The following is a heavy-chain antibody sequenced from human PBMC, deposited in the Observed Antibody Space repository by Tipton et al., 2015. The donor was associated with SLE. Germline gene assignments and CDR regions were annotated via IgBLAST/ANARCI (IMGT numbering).Heavy chain of an antibody. CDR1: GGSISSHY. CDR2: IYYSGST. J-gene: IGHJ4*02. V-gene: IGHV4-59*11. D-gene: IGHD6-19*01. Sequence: TLSLTCTVSGGSISSHYWSWIRQPPGKGLEWIGYIYYSGSTNYNPSLKSRVTISVDTSKNQFSLKLSSVTAADTAVYYCARVSESGWYYFDYWGQGTLVTVSS. CDR3: ARVSESGWYYFDY.